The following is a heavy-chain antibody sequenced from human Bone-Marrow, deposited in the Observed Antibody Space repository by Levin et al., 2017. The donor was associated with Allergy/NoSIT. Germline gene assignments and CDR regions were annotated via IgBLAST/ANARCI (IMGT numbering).Heavy chain of an antibody. V-gene: IGHV4-34*01. J-gene: IGHJ4*02. Sequence: GSLRLSCAVSGGSLSANYWGWIRQAPGKGLEWIGEIRSDGGASYNSSLQSRVSMSVDTSKKQLSLTVTSVTAADTAVYFCARATINEGVNYDYWGQGTLVTVSS. CDR3: ARATINEGVNYDY. D-gene: IGHD1-26*01. CDR2: IRSDGGA. CDR1: GGSLSANY.